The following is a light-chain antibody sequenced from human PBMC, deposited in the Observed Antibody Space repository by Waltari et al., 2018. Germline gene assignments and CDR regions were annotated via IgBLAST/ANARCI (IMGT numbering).Light chain of an antibody. CDR1: QTILKD. CDR3: QQSDSVPWT. Sequence: DIQMTQSTSSLSASVGDRVTIACRASQTILKDLNWYQQEPGKVPKLLIFAASSLQTGVSSRFSGSGSGTDFTLTISSLQPEDFATYYCQQSDSVPWTFGPGTKVE. J-gene: IGKJ1*01. V-gene: IGKV1-39*01. CDR2: AAS.